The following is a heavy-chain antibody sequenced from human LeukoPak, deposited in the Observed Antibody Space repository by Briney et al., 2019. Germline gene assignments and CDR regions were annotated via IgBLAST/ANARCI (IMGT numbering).Heavy chain of an antibody. V-gene: IGHV3-21*01. D-gene: IGHD6-19*01. CDR3: ARDVDTSSGWYGARFIDY. CDR2: ISSSSSYI. CDR1: GFTFSSYS. Sequence: GGSLRLSCAASGFTFSSYSMNWVRQAPGKGLEWVSSISSSSSYIYYADSVKGRFAISRDNAKNSLYLQMNSLRAEDTAVYYCARDVDTSSGWYGARFIDYWGQGTLVTVSS. J-gene: IGHJ4*02.